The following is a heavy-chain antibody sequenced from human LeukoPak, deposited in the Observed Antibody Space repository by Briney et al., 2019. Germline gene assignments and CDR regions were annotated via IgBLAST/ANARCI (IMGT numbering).Heavy chain of an antibody. CDR2: ISYDGSNK. Sequence: PGGSLRLSCAASGFTFSSYAMHWVRQAPGKGLEWVTVISYDGSNKYYADSVKGRFTISRDNSKNTLYLQMNSLRAEDTAVYYCAKLRTDYYDSSGYSRDYWGQGTLVTVSS. CDR1: GFTFSSYA. D-gene: IGHD3-22*01. V-gene: IGHV3-30-3*02. J-gene: IGHJ4*02. CDR3: AKLRTDYYDSSGYSRDY.